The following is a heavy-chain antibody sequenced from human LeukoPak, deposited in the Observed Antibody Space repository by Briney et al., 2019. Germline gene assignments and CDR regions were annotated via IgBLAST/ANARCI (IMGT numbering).Heavy chain of an antibody. Sequence: ASVNVSCKASGYTFTSYGISWVRQAPGQGLEWMGWISAYNGNTNYAQKLQGRVTMTTDTSTSTAYVELRSLRSDDTAVYYCARGGRRMTTVYNAFWGQGTLVTVSS. J-gene: IGHJ4*02. V-gene: IGHV1-18*01. CDR3: ARGGRRMTTVYNAF. CDR1: GYTFTSYG. D-gene: IGHD4-11*01. CDR2: ISAYNGNT.